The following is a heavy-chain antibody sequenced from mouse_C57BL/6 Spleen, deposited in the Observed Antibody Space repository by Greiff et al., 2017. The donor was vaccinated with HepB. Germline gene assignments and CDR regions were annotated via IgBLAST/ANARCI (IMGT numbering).Heavy chain of an antibody. Sequence: VQLQQSGPELVKPGASVKIPCKASGYTFTDYNMDWVKQSHGKSLEWIGDINPNNGGTIYNQKSKGKATLTVDKSSSTAYMELRSLTSEDTAVYYCARGRYYYGSSYGWYFDVWGTGTTVTVSS. V-gene: IGHV1-18*01. D-gene: IGHD1-1*01. J-gene: IGHJ1*03. CDR1: GYTFTDYN. CDR2: INPNNGGT. CDR3: ARGRYYYGSSYGWYFDV.